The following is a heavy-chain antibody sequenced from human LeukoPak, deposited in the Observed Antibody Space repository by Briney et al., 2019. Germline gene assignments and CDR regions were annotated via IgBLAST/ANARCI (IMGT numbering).Heavy chain of an antibody. V-gene: IGHV1-2*02. CDR3: ARDQESDGSDY. CDR1: GYTFTGYY. D-gene: IGHD5-24*01. Sequence: ASVKVSCKASGYTFTGYYMHWVRQAPGQGLEWMGWINPNSGGTNYAQKFQGRVTMTRDTSISAAYMELSGLRSDDTAVYYCARDQESDGSDYWGQGTLVTVSS. CDR2: INPNSGGT. J-gene: IGHJ4*02.